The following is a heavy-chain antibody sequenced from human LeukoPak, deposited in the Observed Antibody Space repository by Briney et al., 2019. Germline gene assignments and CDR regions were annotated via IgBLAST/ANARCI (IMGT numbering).Heavy chain of an antibody. CDR3: AREYSSSPVLRH. CDR1: GFTFSSYA. J-gene: IGHJ4*02. D-gene: IGHD6-6*01. V-gene: IGHV3-30*04. Sequence: GGSPRLSCAASGFTFSSYAMHWVRQAPGKGLEWVAVISYDGSNKYYADSVKGRFTISRDNSKNTLYLQMNSLRAEDTAVYYCAREYSSSPVLRHWGQGTLVTVSS. CDR2: ISYDGSNK.